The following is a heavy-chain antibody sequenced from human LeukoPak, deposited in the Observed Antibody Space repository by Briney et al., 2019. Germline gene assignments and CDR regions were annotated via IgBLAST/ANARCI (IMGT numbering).Heavy chain of an antibody. CDR2: IWYDGSNK. CDR3: ARVRGRYDSSGLFDY. Sequence: GRSLRLSCAASGFTFSSYGMHWVRQAPGKGLEWVAVIWYDGSNKYYADSVKGRFTISRDNSKNTLYLQMNSLRAEDTAVYYCARVRGRYDSSGLFDYWGQGTLATVSS. CDR1: GFTFSSYG. D-gene: IGHD3-22*01. J-gene: IGHJ4*02. V-gene: IGHV3-33*01.